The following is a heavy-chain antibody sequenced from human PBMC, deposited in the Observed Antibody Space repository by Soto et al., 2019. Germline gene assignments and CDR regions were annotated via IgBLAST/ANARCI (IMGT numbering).Heavy chain of an antibody. J-gene: IGHJ4*02. V-gene: IGHV1-69*01. CDR1: GGTFNSFG. D-gene: IGHD7-27*01. CDR3: AIEVWGRGGYYLDS. CDR2: IIPVFGTT. Sequence: QVHVVQSGAEVKKPGSSVKVTCKAFGGTFNSFGINWVRQAPRQGLEWMGGIIPVFGTTKYAQKFRDRVTLVAAGSTSTSYMELSSLTSDDTAVYYCAIEVWGRGGYYLDSWGQGTLVTVSS.